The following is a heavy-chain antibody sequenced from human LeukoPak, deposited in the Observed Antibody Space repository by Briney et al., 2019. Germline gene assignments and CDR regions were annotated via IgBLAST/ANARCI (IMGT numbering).Heavy chain of an antibody. J-gene: IGHJ2*01. CDR3: ARDPHRGPRYFDL. V-gene: IGHV3-11*01. Sequence: GGSLRLSCAASGFTFSDYYMSWVRQAPGKGLEWVSYISSSGSTIYYAASVTGRFTISRDNAKTSLYLQMTSLRAEDTAVYYCARDPHRGPRYFDLWGRGTLVTVSS. CDR1: GFTFSDYY. CDR2: ISSSGSTI.